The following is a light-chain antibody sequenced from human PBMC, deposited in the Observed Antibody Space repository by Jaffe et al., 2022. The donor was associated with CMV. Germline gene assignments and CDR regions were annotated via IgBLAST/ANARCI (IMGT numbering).Light chain of an antibody. V-gene: IGKV3-20*01. CDR3: QHYGSLPRT. J-gene: IGKJ1*01. CDR2: GAS. CDR1: QSVSSNY. Sequence: EIVLTQSPGTLSLSPGERATLSCRASQSVSSNYLAWYQQKPGQAPRLLIYGASSRATGIPDRFSGSGSGTDFTLTISRLEPEDFAVYYCQHYGSLPRTFGQGTKVEIK.